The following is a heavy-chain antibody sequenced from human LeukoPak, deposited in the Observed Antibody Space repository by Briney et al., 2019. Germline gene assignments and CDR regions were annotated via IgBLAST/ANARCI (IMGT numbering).Heavy chain of an antibody. J-gene: IGHJ6*03. CDR3: ARGRSSTSCYRWGYYYYYMDV. V-gene: IGHV1-8*03. CDR1: GYTFTSYD. Sequence: ASVKVSCKASGYTFTSYDINWVRQATGQGLEWMGWMNPNSGNTGYAQKFQGRVTITRNTSISTAYMELSSLRSEDTAVYYCARGRSSTSCYRWGYYYYYMDVWGKGTTVTVSS. CDR2: MNPNSGNT. D-gene: IGHD2-2*02.